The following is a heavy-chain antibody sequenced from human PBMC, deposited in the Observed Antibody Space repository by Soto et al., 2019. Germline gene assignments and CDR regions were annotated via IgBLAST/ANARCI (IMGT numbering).Heavy chain of an antibody. CDR2: ISSTTNYI. CDR3: ARESEDLTSNFDY. CDR1: GFTFTRYS. Sequence: PGGSLRLSCAASGFTFTRYSLNWVRQAPGKGLEWVSSISSTTNYIYYGDSMKGRFTISRDNAKNSLYLEMNSLRAEDTAVYYCARESEDLTSNFDYWGQGTLVTVSS. J-gene: IGHJ4*02. V-gene: IGHV3-21*06.